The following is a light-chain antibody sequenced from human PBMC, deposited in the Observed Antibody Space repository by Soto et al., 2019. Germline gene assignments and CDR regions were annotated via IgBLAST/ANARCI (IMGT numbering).Light chain of an antibody. CDR3: MHAHHSPYT. J-gene: IGKJ2*01. V-gene: IGKV2-30*01. CDR2: KVS. Sequence: DVVMTQSPLSLPVTLGQPASISCRSSQGLGNTYLNWFHQRPGQSPRRLIYKVSNRDSGIPDRSSGSGSGSEFPRKISRVEAEDVGLYFCMHAHHSPYTFGQRNKLEI. CDR1: QGLGNTY.